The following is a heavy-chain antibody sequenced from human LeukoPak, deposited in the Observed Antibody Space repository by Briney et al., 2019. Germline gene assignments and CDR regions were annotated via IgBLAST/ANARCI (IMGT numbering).Heavy chain of an antibody. D-gene: IGHD5-18*01. V-gene: IGHV4-38-2*02. CDR3: ARHLYSSYYYYYYMDV. CDR2: IYDSGST. Sequence: PSETLSLTCTVSGYSISSGYYWGWIRQPPGKGLEWIGSIYDSGSTYYNPSLKSRVTISVDTSKNQFSLKLSSVTAPDTAVYYCARHLYSSYYYYYYMDVWGKGTTVTVSS. J-gene: IGHJ6*03. CDR1: GYSISSGYY.